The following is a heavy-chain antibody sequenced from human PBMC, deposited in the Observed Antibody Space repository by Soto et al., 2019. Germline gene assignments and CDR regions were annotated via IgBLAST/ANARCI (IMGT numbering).Heavy chain of an antibody. D-gene: IGHD3-22*01. Sequence: GESLKISCKGSGYSFTSYWISWVRQMPGKGLEWMGRIDPSDSYTNYSPSFQGHVTISADKSISTAYLQWSSLKASDTAMYYCARFRAGEFSGYYYYWGKGSLVTVYS. CDR3: ARFRAGEFSGYYYY. V-gene: IGHV5-10-1*01. CDR2: IDPSDSYT. J-gene: IGHJ4*02. CDR1: GYSFTSYW.